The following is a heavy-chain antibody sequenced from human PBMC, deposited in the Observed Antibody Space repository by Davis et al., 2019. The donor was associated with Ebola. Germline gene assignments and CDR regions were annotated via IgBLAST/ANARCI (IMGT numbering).Heavy chain of an antibody. CDR1: GDSVYGKNGA. J-gene: IGHJ6*02. V-gene: IGHV6-1*01. D-gene: IGHD5-18*01. CDR2: TYYTSKWFN. CDR3: ARGWLRGGMDV. Sequence: HSQTLSLTCAISGDSVYGKNGAWNWIRQSPSRGLEWLGRTYYTSKWFNDYAVSVNSRITINPDTSTNQLSLQLNSVTPEDTALYYCARGWLRGGMDVWGEGTTVTV.